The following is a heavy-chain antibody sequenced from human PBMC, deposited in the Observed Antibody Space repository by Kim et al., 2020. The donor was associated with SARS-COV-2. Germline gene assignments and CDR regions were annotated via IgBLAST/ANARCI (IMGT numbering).Heavy chain of an antibody. CDR3: AKRSSVWVFDC. Sequence: GGSLRLSCAASGFTFSSYGMTWVRQAPGKGLEWVSSINNGDDNTHYGDPVKGRFTIPRDNYKNTLYLQMTSLRAEDTAVYYCAKRSSVWVFDCWGQGTLVTVSS. V-gene: IGHV3-23*01. CDR2: INNGDDNT. J-gene: IGHJ4*02. CDR1: GFTFSSYG. D-gene: IGHD6-19*01.